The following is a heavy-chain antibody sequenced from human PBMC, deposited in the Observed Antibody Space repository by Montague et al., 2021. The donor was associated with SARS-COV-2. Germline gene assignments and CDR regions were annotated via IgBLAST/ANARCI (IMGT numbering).Heavy chain of an antibody. CDR1: GGSINNYY. CDR2: IYYSGSVTT. CDR3: ARRGGGEVFARFMYWYFDI. V-gene: IGHV4-59*13. Sequence: SETLSLTCSVSGGSINNYYWGWVRQSPGKGLEWIGYIYYSGSVTTSYNPSLKSRVSISVDTSENQFSLKLTSVTAADTAVYYCARRGGGEVFARFMYWYFDIWSRGSLGTVSS. J-gene: IGHJ2*01. D-gene: IGHD2-21*01.